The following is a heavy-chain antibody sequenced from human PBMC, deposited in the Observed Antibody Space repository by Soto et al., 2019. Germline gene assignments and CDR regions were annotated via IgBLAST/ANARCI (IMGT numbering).Heavy chain of an antibody. D-gene: IGHD3-16*02. CDR3: AREFSEYYDYVWGSYRHYYFDY. Sequence: PGGSLRLSCAASGFTFSSYAMHWVRQAPGKGLEWVAVISYDGSNKYYADSVKGRFTISRDNSKNTLYLQMNSLRAEDTAVYYCAREFSEYYDYVWGSYRHYYFDYWGQGTLVTVSS. CDR1: GFTFSSYA. J-gene: IGHJ4*02. CDR2: ISYDGSNK. V-gene: IGHV3-30-3*01.